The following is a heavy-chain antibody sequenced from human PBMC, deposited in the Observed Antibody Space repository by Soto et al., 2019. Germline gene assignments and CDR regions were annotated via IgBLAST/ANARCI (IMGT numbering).Heavy chain of an antibody. CDR2: ISYDGSNK. J-gene: IGHJ4*02. CDR3: ARGREWELPPYYFDY. D-gene: IGHD1-26*01. V-gene: IGHV3-30-3*01. CDR1: GFTFSSYA. Sequence: PGGSLRLSCAASGFTFSSYAMHWVRQAPGKGLEWVAVISYDGSNKYYADSVKGRFTISRDNSKNTLYLQMNSLRAEDTAVYYCARGREWELPPYYFDYWGQGTLVTVSS.